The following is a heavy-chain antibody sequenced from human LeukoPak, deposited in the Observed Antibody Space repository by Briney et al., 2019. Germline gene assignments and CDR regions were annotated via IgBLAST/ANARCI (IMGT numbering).Heavy chain of an antibody. V-gene: IGHV1-2*06. Sequence: ASVKVSCKASGYTFTGYYMHWMRQAPGQGLEWMGRINPNSGGANYAQKFQGRVTMTRATSISTAYMELSRLRSDDTAVYYCARDFCGGDCYSRSTYMDVWGKGTTVTVSS. CDR2: INPNSGGA. CDR1: GYTFTGYY. D-gene: IGHD2-21*02. J-gene: IGHJ6*04. CDR3: ARDFCGGDCYSRSTYMDV.